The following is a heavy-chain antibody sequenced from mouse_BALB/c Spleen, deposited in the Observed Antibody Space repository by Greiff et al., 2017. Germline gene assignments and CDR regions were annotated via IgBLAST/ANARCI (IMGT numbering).Heavy chain of an antibody. CDR2: ISSGGSYT. D-gene: IGHD2-14*01. J-gene: IGHJ2*01. CDR3: ARHDYRYPFDY. Sequence: VQLQQSGGGLVKPGGSLKLSCAASGFTFSSYAMSWVRQTPEKRLEWVATISSGGSYTYYPDSVKGRFTISRDNAKNTLYLQMSSLRSEDTAMYYCARHDYRYPFDYWGQGTTLTVSS. V-gene: IGHV5-9-3*01. CDR1: GFTFSSYA.